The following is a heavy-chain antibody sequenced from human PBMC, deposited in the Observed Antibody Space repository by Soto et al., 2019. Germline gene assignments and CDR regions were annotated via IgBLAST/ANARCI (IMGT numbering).Heavy chain of an antibody. CDR3: AKVPRNLHYDGSGSYFGY. D-gene: IGHD3-10*01. V-gene: IGHV3-23*01. CDR2: ISGSGGST. J-gene: IGHJ4*02. Sequence: EVQLLESGGGLVQPGGSLRLSCAASGFTFSSYAMSWVRQAPGKGLEWVSAISGSGGSTYYADSVKGRFTISRDNSKKTLYLQMNSLRAEDTAVYYCAKVPRNLHYDGSGSYFGYWGQGTLVTVSS. CDR1: GFTFSSYA.